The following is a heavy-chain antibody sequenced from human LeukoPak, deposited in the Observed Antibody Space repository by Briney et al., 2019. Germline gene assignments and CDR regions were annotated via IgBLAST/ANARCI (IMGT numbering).Heavy chain of an antibody. CDR3: ARREISESSSWYDPRFDY. CDR1: GGSISSGSYY. J-gene: IGHJ4*02. V-gene: IGHV4-61*02. D-gene: IGHD6-13*01. Sequence: SETLSLTCTVSGGSISSGSYYWSWIRQPAGKGLEWIGRIYTSESTNYNPSLKSRVTISVDTSKNQFPLKLSSVTAADTAVYYCARREISESSSWYDPRFDYWGQGTLVTVSS. CDR2: IYTSEST.